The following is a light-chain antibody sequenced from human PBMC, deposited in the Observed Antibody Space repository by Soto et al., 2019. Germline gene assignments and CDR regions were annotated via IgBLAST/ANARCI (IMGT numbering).Light chain of an antibody. CDR3: QQYHSYWRT. V-gene: IGKV1-5*01. J-gene: IGKJ1*01. CDR2: DAS. CDR1: QSIRSW. Sequence: DIPMTQSPSTLSASVGDRVTITCRASQSIRSWLAWYQQKPGKAPKLLIYDASSLESGVPSRFSGSGSGTEFTVTFSRLQPDDFVSYYCQQYHSYWRTFGQGTKVEIK.